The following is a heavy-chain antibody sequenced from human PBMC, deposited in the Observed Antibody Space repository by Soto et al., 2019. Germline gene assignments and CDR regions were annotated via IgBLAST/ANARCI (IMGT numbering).Heavy chain of an antibody. CDR3: ASANYGSGYYYYGMDV. Sequence: GASVKVSCKASGYTFTGYYMHWVRQAPGQGLEWMGWINPNSGGTNYAQKFQGRVTMTRDTSISTAYMELSRLRSDDTAVYYCASANYGSGYYYYGMDVWGQGTTVTVSS. CDR1: GYTFTGYY. V-gene: IGHV1-2*02. J-gene: IGHJ6*02. D-gene: IGHD3-10*01. CDR2: INPNSGGT.